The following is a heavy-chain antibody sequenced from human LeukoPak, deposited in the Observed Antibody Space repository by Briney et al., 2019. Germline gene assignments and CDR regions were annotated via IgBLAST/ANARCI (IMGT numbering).Heavy chain of an antibody. Sequence: GGSLRLSCVASGFTFSTSDMNWVRQAPGKGLDWVSYISRSGTNIYYAESEKGRFTISRDNAKKSLYLQMNSLRVEDTAVYYCARMGGNLSRWGQGTLVTVSS. V-gene: IGHV3-48*03. CDR3: ARMGGNLSR. CDR2: ISRSGTNI. D-gene: IGHD1-26*01. J-gene: IGHJ4*02. CDR1: GFTFSTSD.